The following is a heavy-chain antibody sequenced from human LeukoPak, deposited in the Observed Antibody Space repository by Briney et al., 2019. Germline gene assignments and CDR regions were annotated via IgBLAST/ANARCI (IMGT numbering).Heavy chain of an antibody. CDR3: ARGGMATITPYYFDY. J-gene: IGHJ4*02. D-gene: IGHD5-24*01. V-gene: IGHV1-69*13. CDR2: IIPIFGTA. Sequence: GASVKVSCKASGYTFTSYGISWVRQAPGQGLEWMGGIIPIFGTANYAQKFQGRVTIAADESTSTAYMELSSLRSEDTAVYYCARGGMATITPYYFDYWGQGTLVTVSS. CDR1: GYTFTSYG.